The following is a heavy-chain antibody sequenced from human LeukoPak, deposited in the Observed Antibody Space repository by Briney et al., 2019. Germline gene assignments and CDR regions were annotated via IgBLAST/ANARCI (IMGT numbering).Heavy chain of an antibody. CDR1: GYTFTSYG. CDR2: INPNSGGT. J-gene: IGHJ5*02. V-gene: IGHV1-2*02. CDR3: ARTTVTTDAVDFDP. D-gene: IGHD4-17*01. Sequence: ASVKVSCKASGYTFTSYGISWVRQAPGQGLEWMGWINPNSGGTNYAQKFQGRVTMTRDTSISTAYMELSRLRSDDTAVYYCARTTVTTDAVDFDPWGQGTLVTVSS.